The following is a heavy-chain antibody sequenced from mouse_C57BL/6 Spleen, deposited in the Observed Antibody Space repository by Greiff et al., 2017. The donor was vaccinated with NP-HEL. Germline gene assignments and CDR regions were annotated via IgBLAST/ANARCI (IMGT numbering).Heavy chain of an antibody. V-gene: IGHV1-69*01. CDR2: IDPSDSYT. J-gene: IGHJ3*01. Sequence: VQLQQSGAELVMPGASVKLSCKASGYTFTSYWMHWVKQRPGQGLEWIGEIDPSDSYTNYNQKFKGKSTLTVDKSSSTAYMQLSSLTSEDSAVYYCAGGGITTVEEFAYWGQRTLVTVSA. CDR1: GYTFTSYW. D-gene: IGHD1-1*01. CDR3: AGGGITTVEEFAY.